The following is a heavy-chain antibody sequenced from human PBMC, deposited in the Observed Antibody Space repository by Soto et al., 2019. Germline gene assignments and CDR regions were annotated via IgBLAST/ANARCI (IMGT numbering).Heavy chain of an antibody. J-gene: IGHJ6*02. CDR1: GFTFTDYY. D-gene: IGHD3-10*01. CDR3: VRGPEELVYYNSIDV. Sequence: GGSLRLSCEASGFTFTDYYMSWIRQVPGKGLEWVGYISISGTRISYAYSVQGRFTISLYNAQNSLYLHMTSLTAEDTALYYCVRGPEELVYYNSIDVWGQGTTVTVSS. CDR2: ISISGTRI. V-gene: IGHV3-11*01.